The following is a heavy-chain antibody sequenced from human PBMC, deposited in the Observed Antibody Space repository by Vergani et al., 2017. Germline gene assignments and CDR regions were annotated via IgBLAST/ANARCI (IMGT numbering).Heavy chain of an antibody. CDR3: AKANPRNSGYDYLYYYHAMDF. D-gene: IGHD5-12*01. Sequence: EVQLLESGGDLVQPGGSLRLSCAASGFTFNHYAMNWVRQAPGKGLEWVLGISGSGGSTYYAGSVKGRFTISRDSSKNTLYLQMNSLSAGDPAVYYCAKANPRNSGYDYLYYYHAMDFWGQGTTVTVSS. CDR2: ISGSGGST. CDR1: GFTFNHYA. V-gene: IGHV3-23*01. J-gene: IGHJ6*02.